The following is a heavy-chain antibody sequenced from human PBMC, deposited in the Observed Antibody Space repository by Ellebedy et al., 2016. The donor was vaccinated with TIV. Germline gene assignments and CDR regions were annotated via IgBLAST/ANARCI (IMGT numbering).Heavy chain of an antibody. CDR3: ARDQFCGGDCSSTPLLQH. V-gene: IGHV3-30*03. Sequence: GESLKISCVASGFTFSSYGMHWVRQAPGKGLEWVAVMSHDGGDEYYADSVKGRFTVSSDTSKKTVYLEMNSLRREDTAVYYCARDQFCGGDCSSTPLLQHWGQGTLVTVSS. J-gene: IGHJ1*01. CDR2: MSHDGGDE. D-gene: IGHD2-21*02. CDR1: GFTFSSYG.